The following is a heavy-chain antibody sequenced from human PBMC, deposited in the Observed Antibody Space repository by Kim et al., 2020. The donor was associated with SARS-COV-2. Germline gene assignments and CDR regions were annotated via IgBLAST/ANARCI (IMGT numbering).Heavy chain of an antibody. J-gene: IGHJ4*02. D-gene: IGHD5-18*01. V-gene: IGHV3-30*02. Sequence: DYVKGRFTISRDNSKNTLYLQMNSLRAEDTAVYYCAKVHSYGYVAQFVDYWGQGTLVTVSS. CDR3: AKVHSYGYVAQFVDY.